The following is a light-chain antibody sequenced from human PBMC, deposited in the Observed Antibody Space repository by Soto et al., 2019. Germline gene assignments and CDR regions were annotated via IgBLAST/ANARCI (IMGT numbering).Light chain of an antibody. CDR2: AAS. Sequence: EIVLTQSPGTLSLSPGERATLSCRASQSVSSSYLAWYQQKPGQAPRLLIYAASTRATGIPDRFSGSGSGTDFTLTISRLEPEDFAVFYCQQYGSSPITFGHGTRLEIE. CDR1: QSVSSSY. V-gene: IGKV3-20*01. J-gene: IGKJ5*01. CDR3: QQYGSSPIT.